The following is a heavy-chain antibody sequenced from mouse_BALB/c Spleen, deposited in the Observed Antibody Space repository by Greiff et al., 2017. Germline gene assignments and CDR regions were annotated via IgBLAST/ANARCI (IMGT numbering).Heavy chain of an antibody. D-gene: IGHD1-2*01. J-gene: IGHJ2*01. CDR1: GYTFTSYW. V-gene: IGHV1-7*01. CDR3: ARKRGEAITTAFDY. Sequence: LVESGAELAKPGASVKMSCKASGYTFTSYWMHWVEQRPGQGLEWIGYINPSTGYTEYNQKFKDKATLTADKSSSTAYMQLSSLTSEDSAVYFCARKRGEAITTAFDYWGQGTTLTVSS. CDR2: INPSTGYT.